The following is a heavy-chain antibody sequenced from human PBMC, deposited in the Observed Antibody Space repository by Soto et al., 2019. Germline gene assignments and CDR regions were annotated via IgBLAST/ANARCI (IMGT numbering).Heavy chain of an antibody. V-gene: IGHV4-59*01. CDR3: ARGWGLVFGY. J-gene: IGHJ4*02. CDR1: GGSISSYY. D-gene: IGHD2-21*02. Sequence: QVPLQESGPGLVKPSETLSLTCTVSGGSISSYYWSWIRQPPGKGLEWIGYIYYSGRTNYNPSLRGLVAISVDTTKTQFSRQLSSVTAADTAVYYCARGWGLVFGYWGQGTLVTFAS. CDR2: IYYSGRT.